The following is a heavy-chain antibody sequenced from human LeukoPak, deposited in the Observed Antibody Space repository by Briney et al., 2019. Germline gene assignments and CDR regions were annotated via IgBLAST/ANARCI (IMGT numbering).Heavy chain of an antibody. CDR3: AREEKNYDSSGYLIRVFDY. CDR2: IIPIFGTA. Sequence: SVKVSCKASGGTSSSYAISWVRQAPGQGLEWMGGIIPIFGTANYAQKFQGRVTITADESTSTAYMELSSLRSEDTAVYYCAREEKNYDSSGYLIRVFDYWGQGTLVTVSS. D-gene: IGHD3-22*01. CDR1: GGTSSSYA. V-gene: IGHV1-69*13. J-gene: IGHJ4*02.